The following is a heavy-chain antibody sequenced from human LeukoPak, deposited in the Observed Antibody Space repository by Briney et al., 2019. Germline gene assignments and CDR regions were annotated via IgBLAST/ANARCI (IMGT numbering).Heavy chain of an antibody. CDR2: ISYDGSYK. J-gene: IGHJ4*02. D-gene: IGHD2/OR15-2a*01. V-gene: IGHV3-30*18. Sequence: GGSLRLSCAASGFTFSSYGMHWVRQAPGKGLEWVAVISYDGSYKNYADSVKGRFTISRDNSKNTLYLEMNSLRAEDTAVYYYAKESFPVWGQGTLVTVSS. CDR3: AKESFPV. CDR1: GFTFSSYG.